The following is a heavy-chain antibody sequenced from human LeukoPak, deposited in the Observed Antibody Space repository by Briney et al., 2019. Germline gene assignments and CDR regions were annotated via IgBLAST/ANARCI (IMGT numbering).Heavy chain of an antibody. J-gene: IGHJ6*04. CDR3: AATKTQIVYYYGMDV. D-gene: IGHD2-15*01. V-gene: IGHV4-4*02. CDR1: GGSISSSNW. Sequence: PSETLSLTCAVSGGSISSSNWWSWVRQPPGKGLEWIGEIYHSGSTNYNPSLKSRVTISVDKSKNQFSLKLSSVTAADTAVYYYAATKTQIVYYYGMDVWGKGTTVTVSS. CDR2: IYHSGST.